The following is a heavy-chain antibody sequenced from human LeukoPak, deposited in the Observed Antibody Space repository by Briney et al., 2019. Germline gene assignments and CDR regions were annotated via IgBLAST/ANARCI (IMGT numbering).Heavy chain of an antibody. Sequence: GGSLRLSCAASGFSFGDYAMHWVRQGPGEGLEWVSGISWNSGTIAYADSVKGRFTISRDNAKNSLYLQMNSLRAEDTALYYCARGRDGDYYFDYWGQGTLVTVSS. D-gene: IGHD4-17*01. CDR3: ARGRDGDYYFDY. CDR2: ISWNSGTI. J-gene: IGHJ4*02. V-gene: IGHV3-9*01. CDR1: GFSFGDYA.